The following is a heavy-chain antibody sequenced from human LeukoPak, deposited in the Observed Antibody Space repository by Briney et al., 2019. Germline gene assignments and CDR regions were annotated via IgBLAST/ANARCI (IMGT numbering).Heavy chain of an antibody. CDR1: GYRFTSYW. J-gene: IGHJ4*02. CDR2: IYPDDSDT. CDR3: AIGGDSTTSCYRCFDY. Sequence: GESLQISWKGSGYRFTSYWIGWVRQMPGKGLEWMGLIYPDDSDTRYSPSFQGQVTISADKSISTAYLQWSSLKASDTAMYYCAIGGDSTTSCYRCFDYWGQGTLVTVSS. D-gene: IGHD2-2*02. V-gene: IGHV5-51*01.